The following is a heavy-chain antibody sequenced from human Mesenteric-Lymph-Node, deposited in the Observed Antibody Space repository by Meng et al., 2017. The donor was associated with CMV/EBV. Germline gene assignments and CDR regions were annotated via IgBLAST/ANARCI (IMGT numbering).Heavy chain of an antibody. CDR1: GFTFSSYS. Sequence: GGSLRLSCAASGFTFSSYSMNWVRQAPGKGLEWVANINEDGSETKYVDSVKGRFTISRDNTENSLYLQMDSLRVEDTAVYYCTRFAGYYYLYGLDVWGQGTTVTVSS. D-gene: IGHD1-14*01. J-gene: IGHJ6*02. CDR2: INEDGSET. CDR3: TRFAGYYYLYGLDV. V-gene: IGHV3-7*01.